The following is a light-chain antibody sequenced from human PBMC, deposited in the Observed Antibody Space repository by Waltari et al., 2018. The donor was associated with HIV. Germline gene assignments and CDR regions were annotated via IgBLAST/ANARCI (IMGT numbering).Light chain of an antibody. J-gene: IGLJ2*01. CDR1: SGHSSYG. Sequence: HLVLTQSHSAPASLGASVKLTCPLSSGHSSYGIACHRQQPEKAPRYLMKLNSDGSPTKGDGIPDRCSGSSSGAERYLTISSLQADDEDDYYCQTCDTGPFIFGGGTKVTVL. CDR3: QTCDTGPFI. CDR2: LNSDGSP. V-gene: IGLV4-69*01.